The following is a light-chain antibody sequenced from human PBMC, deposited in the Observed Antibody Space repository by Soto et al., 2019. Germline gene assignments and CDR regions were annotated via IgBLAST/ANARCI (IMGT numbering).Light chain of an antibody. V-gene: IGKV1-5*03. CDR3: QQSLAPPWT. CDR1: QSISSF. J-gene: IGKJ1*01. Sequence: DIQMTQSPSALSASVGDSVTITCRASQSISSFLAWYQQRPGEAPRLLISRASTLETEVPSRFSGSGSGTHFSLTISSLQPDDFATYYCQQSLAPPWTFGQGTKV. CDR2: RAS.